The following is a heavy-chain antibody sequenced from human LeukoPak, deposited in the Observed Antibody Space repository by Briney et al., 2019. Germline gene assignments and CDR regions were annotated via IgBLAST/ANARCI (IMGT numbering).Heavy chain of an antibody. V-gene: IGHV3-30*18. CDR3: AKDEDYYYGSGNYYPDY. D-gene: IGHD3-10*01. Sequence: GGSLRLSCEVSRFTFRNYGMHWVRQAPGKGLEWVAVISYDGSNKYYADSVKGRFTISRDNSKNTLYLQMNSLRAEDTAVYYCAKDEDYYYGSGNYYPDYWGQGTLVTVSS. J-gene: IGHJ4*02. CDR1: RFTFRNYG. CDR2: ISYDGSNK.